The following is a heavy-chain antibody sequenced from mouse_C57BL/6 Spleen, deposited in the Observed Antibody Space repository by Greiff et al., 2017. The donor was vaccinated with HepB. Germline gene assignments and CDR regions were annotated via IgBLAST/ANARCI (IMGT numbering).Heavy chain of an antibody. CDR2: IDPETGGT. V-gene: IGHV1-15*01. J-gene: IGHJ4*01. Sequence: VQLQQSGAELVRPGASVKLSCKASGYTFTDYEMHWVKQTPVHGLEWIGAIDPETGGTAYNQKFKGKAILTADKSSSTAYMELRSLTSEDSAVYYCTRKRGDCYGTGYAVDYWGQGTSVTVSS. CDR1: GYTFTDYE. D-gene: IGHD1-1*01. CDR3: TRKRGDCYGTGYAVDY.